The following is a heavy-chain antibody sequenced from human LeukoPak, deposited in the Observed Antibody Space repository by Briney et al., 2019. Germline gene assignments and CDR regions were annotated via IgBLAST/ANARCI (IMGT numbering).Heavy chain of an antibody. CDR3: ARGRLVVTALDY. V-gene: IGHV3-64*01. CDR1: GFTFSSYT. CDR2: ITTNGGRT. D-gene: IGHD2-21*02. Sequence: TGGSLRLVCAASGFTFSSYTMHWVRQAPGKGLEYVSAITTNGGRTYYANSFKGRFTISRDNSKSTLYLQMGSLRTEDMAVYYCARGRLVVTALDYWGQGTLVTVSS. J-gene: IGHJ4*02.